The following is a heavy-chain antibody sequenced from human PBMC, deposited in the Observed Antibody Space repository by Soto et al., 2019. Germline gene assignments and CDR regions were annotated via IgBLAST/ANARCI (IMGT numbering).Heavy chain of an antibody. CDR1: ADSFSRYG. V-gene: IGHV1-69*01. J-gene: IGHJ4*02. CDR2: IIHIFGTT. CDR3: ARVFPDGWVEPGVVRGYLDT. D-gene: IGHD3-3*01. Sequence: QVQLVQSGAEVKEPGSAVKVSCKAPADSFSRYGISWVRQAPGQGLEWMGGIIHIFGTTNYAEKFQGRVTITADESTNTAYMELSSLRSEDTALYYCARVFPDGWVEPGVVRGYLDTWGRGTLVTVSS.